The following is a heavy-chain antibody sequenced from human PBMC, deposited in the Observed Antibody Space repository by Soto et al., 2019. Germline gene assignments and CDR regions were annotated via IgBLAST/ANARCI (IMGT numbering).Heavy chain of an antibody. Sequence: SGGSLRLSCEVSGFTFSNYGMNWVRQAPDKGLEWVSTIGRGGDTYYADSVKGRFTISRDKSKNTLFLQMNSLRAEDTALYFCAKDGTTTGIHYYGMDVWGQGTTVTVSS. V-gene: IGHV3-23*01. D-gene: IGHD1-1*01. CDR3: AKDGTTTGIHYYGMDV. CDR2: IGRGGDT. J-gene: IGHJ6*02. CDR1: GFTFSNYG.